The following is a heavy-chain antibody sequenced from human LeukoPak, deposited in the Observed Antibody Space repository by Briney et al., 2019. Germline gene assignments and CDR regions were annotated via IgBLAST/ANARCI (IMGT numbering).Heavy chain of an antibody. D-gene: IGHD7-27*01. CDR1: GFTFNSFF. CDR3: ARDLGHSRHYFEY. J-gene: IGHJ4*02. CDR2: ISQDGSET. Sequence: PGGSLRLSCAASGFTFNSFFLNWVRLTPGRELEWLACISQDGSETFYMDSVRGRFTISRDNTKNSLYLQMDSLRAEDTAVCFCARDLGHSRHYFEYWGQGALVTVSS. V-gene: IGHV3-7*01.